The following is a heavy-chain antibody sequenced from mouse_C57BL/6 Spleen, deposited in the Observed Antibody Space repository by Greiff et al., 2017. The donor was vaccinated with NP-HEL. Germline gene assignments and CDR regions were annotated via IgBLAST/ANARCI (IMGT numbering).Heavy chain of an antibody. CDR3: ARHEGGNGYGDYAMDY. CDR2: FYPGSGSI. CDR1: GYTFTEYT. J-gene: IGHJ4*01. Sequence: QVQLKQSGAELVKPGASVKLSCKASGYTFTEYTIHWVKQRSGQGLEWIGWFYPGSGSIKYNEKFKDKATLTADKSSSTVYMELSRLTSEDSAVYFCARHEGGNGYGDYAMDYWGQGTSVTVSS. D-gene: IGHD2-2*01. V-gene: IGHV1-62-2*01.